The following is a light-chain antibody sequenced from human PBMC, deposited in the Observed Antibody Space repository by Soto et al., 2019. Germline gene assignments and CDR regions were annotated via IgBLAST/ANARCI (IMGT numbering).Light chain of an antibody. CDR2: GNS. V-gene: IGLV1-40*01. J-gene: IGLJ2*01. Sequence: QSVLTQPPSVSGAPGPRVTISCTGSSSNIGAGYDVQWYQQLPGTAPKLLIYGNSNRPSGVPDRFSGSKSGTSASLAITGLQAEDEADYYCQSYDSSLSGYVVFGGGTKLTVL. CDR1: SSNIGAGYD. CDR3: QSYDSSLSGYVV.